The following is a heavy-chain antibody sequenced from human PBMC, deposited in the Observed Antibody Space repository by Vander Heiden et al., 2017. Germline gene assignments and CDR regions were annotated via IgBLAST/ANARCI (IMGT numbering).Heavy chain of an antibody. J-gene: IGHJ4*02. CDR1: GFTFGSYA. Sequence: QVQLVESGGGVVQPGWSLRLSCAASGFTFGSYAMHWVRQAPGKGPEWVAVISYDGSNKYYADSVKGRFTISRDNSKNTLYLQMNSLRAEDTAVYYCARGRPFGGSGYYYFDYWGQGTLVTVSS. CDR3: ARGRPFGGSGYYYFDY. V-gene: IGHV3-30*04. CDR2: ISYDGSNK. D-gene: IGHD3-3*01.